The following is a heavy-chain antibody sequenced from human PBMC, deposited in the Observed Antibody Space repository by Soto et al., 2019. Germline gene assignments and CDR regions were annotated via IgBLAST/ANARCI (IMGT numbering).Heavy chain of an antibody. D-gene: IGHD3-22*01. CDR2: INAGNGNT. Sequence: GASVKVSCKASGYTFTSYAMHWVRQAPGQRLEWMGWINAGNGNTKYSQKFQGRVTITRDTSASTAYMELSSLRSEDTAVYYCARRKIRGITMIVVEDWGQGTLVTVSS. CDR3: ARRKIRGITMIVVED. J-gene: IGHJ4*02. V-gene: IGHV1-3*01. CDR1: GYTFTSYA.